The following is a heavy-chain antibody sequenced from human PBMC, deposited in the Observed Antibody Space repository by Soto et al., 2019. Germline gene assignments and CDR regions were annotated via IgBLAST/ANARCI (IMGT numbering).Heavy chain of an antibody. Sequence: GGSLRLSCAASGFTFSSYSMNWVRQAPGKGLEWVSYISSSSSTIYYADSVKGRFTISRDNAKNSLYLQMNSLRDEDTAMYYCARVPPYCGGDCSPPFKSSFQHWDQGTLVTVPS. D-gene: IGHD2-21*02. CDR3: ARVPPYCGGDCSPPFKSSFQH. CDR1: GFTFSSYS. V-gene: IGHV3-48*02. J-gene: IGHJ1*01. CDR2: ISSSSSTI.